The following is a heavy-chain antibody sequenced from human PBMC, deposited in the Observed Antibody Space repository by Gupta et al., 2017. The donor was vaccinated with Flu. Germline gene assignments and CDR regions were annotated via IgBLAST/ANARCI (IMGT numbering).Heavy chain of an antibody. CDR2: IYYSGST. D-gene: IGHD2-21*02. CDR1: GGSISSYY. J-gene: IGHJ5*02. V-gene: IGHV4-59*12. Sequence: QVQLQESGPGLVKPSETLSLTCTVSGGSISSYYWSWIRQPPGKGLEWIGYIYYSGSTNYNPSLKSRVTISVDTSKNQFSLKLSSVTAADTAVYYCARSGGPVTAINWFDPWGQGTLVTVSS. CDR3: ARSGGPVTAINWFDP.